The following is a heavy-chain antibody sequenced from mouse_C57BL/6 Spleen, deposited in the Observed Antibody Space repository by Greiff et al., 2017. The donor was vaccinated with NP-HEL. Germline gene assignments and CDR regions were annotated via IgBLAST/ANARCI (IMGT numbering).Heavy chain of an antibody. D-gene: IGHD4-1*01. J-gene: IGHJ1*03. V-gene: IGHV1-82*01. CDR3: ASLGLFDV. CDR1: GYAFSSSW. Sequence: VQLKQSGPELVKPGASVKISCKASGYAFSSSWMNWVKQRPGKGLEWIGRIYPGDGDTNYNGKFKGKATLTADKSSSTAYMQLSSLTSEDSAVYFCASLGLFDVWGTGTTVTVSS. CDR2: IYPGDGDT.